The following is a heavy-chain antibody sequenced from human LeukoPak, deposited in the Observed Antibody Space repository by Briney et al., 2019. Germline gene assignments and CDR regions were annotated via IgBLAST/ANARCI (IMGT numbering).Heavy chain of an antibody. CDR3: ARDNTVITGFDY. D-gene: IGHD4-17*01. CDR2: IYRSGST. V-gene: IGHV4-38-2*02. Sequence: SETLSLTCTVSGYSISSAYYWGWIRQPPGKGLEWIGSIYRSGSTYYNTSLKSRVTISVDTSNNQSSLKLSSVTAADTAVYYCARDNTVITGFDYWGQGTLVTVSS. J-gene: IGHJ4*02. CDR1: GYSISSAYY.